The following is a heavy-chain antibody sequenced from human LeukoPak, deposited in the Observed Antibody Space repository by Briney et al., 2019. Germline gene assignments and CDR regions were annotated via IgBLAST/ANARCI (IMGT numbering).Heavy chain of an antibody. J-gene: IGHJ4*02. CDR2: INPSGGST. V-gene: IGHV1-46*01. CDR3: ARDSYSGYDSGGY. CDR1: GYTFTSYY. Sequence: ASVKLSCKASGYTFTSYYMHWVRQAPGQGLEWMGIINPSGGSTSYAQKFQGRVTMTRDMSTSTVYMELSSLISEDTAVYYCARDSYSGYDSGGYWGQGTLVTVSS. D-gene: IGHD5-12*01.